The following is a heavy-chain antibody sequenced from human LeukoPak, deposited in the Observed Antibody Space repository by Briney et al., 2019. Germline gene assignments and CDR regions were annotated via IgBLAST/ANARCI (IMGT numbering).Heavy chain of an antibody. CDR2: IIPIFGTA. CDR3: AKDRSSSWYGPLDFDY. CDR1: GGTFSSYA. D-gene: IGHD6-13*01. V-gene: IGHV1-69*05. J-gene: IGHJ4*02. Sequence: ASVKVSCKASGGTFSSYAISWVRQAPGQGLEWMGGIIPIFGTANYAQKFQGRVTITTDESTSTAYMELSSLRAEDTAVYYCAKDRSSSWYGPLDFDYWGQGTLVTVSS.